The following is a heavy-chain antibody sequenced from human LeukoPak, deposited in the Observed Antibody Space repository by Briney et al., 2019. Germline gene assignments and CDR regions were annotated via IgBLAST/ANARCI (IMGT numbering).Heavy chain of an antibody. CDR1: GYSISSGYY. J-gene: IGHJ6*03. CDR3: ARARGYYYYMDV. V-gene: IGHV4-38-2*01. D-gene: IGHD3-10*01. Sequence: SETLSLTCVVSGYSISSGYYWAWIRQPPGKGLELIGSIYHGGSTNYNPSPKSRVTISVDTSKNQFSLNLNSVTAADTAVYYCARARGYYYYMDVWGKGTTVTVSS. CDR2: IYHGGST.